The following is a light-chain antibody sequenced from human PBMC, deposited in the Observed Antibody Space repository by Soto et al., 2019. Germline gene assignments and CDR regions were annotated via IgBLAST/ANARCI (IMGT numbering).Light chain of an antibody. CDR2: KAS. J-gene: IGKJ1*01. CDR3: QQYNNYGSWT. CDR1: QSISGW. V-gene: IGKV1-5*03. Sequence: DIQVTQSPSTLSASVGDRVTITCRASQSISGWLAWYQQKPGKAPNLLIYKASTLESGVPSTFSGSGSGTEFTLTISGLQPDDFAAYYGQQYNNYGSWTFGQGTNVEIK.